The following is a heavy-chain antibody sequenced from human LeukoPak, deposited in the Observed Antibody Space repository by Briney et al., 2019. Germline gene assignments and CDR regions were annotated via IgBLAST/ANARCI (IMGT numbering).Heavy chain of an antibody. CDR2: INPNSGGT. CDR3: ARGFSSWYLSPYYLEY. Sequence: ASVKVSCKASGYTFTRYYMHWARQVPGQALEWMGWINPNSGGTNYAQKFQGRVTMTRDTSITTAYMELSRLRSDDTAVYYCARGFSSWYLSPYYLEYCGQGTPVTVSS. CDR1: GYTFTRYY. J-gene: IGHJ4*02. D-gene: IGHD6-13*01. V-gene: IGHV1-2*02.